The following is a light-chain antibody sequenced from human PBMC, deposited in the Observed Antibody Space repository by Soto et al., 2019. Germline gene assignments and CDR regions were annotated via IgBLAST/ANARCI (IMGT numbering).Light chain of an antibody. CDR3: QQSYNGPFT. CDR2: GAS. J-gene: IGKJ3*01. CDR1: QTVSSAR. V-gene: IGKV3-20*01. Sequence: EIVLTQSPGTLSLSPGERATLSCRASQTVSSARLAWLQQKPGQAPRLLIYGASSRAPGIPDRFSGSGSETDFTLTISSLQPEDFATYYCQQSYNGPFTFGPGTKVDI.